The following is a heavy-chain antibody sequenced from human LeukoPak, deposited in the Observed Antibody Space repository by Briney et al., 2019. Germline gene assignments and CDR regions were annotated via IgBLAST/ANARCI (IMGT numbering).Heavy chain of an antibody. CDR3: ARHRYGYYDAFDI. J-gene: IGHJ3*02. CDR2: IYYSGST. Sequence: PSETLSLTCTVSGGSISSSSYYWGWIRQPPGKGLEWIGSIYYSGSTYYNPSLKSRVTISVDTSKNQFSLKLSSVTAADTAVYYCARHRYGYYDAFDIWGQGTMVTVSS. V-gene: IGHV4-39*01. CDR1: GGSISSSSYY. D-gene: IGHD4-17*01.